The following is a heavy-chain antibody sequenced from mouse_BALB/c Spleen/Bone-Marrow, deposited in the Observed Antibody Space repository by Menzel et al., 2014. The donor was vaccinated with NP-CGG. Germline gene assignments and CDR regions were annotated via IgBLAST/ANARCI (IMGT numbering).Heavy chain of an antibody. CDR1: GYTFTDYT. D-gene: IGHD2-4*01. CDR3: ARVITTGYYGMDY. Sequence: VQLQQSGAELVRPGVSVKISCKGSGYTFTDYTMHWVKQSHAKSLEWIGVISTYYGDASYNQKFKGKATITVDKSSSTAYMELARLTSEDSAIYYCARVITTGYYGMDYWGQGTSVTVSS. CDR2: ISTYYGDA. V-gene: IGHV1S137*01. J-gene: IGHJ4*01.